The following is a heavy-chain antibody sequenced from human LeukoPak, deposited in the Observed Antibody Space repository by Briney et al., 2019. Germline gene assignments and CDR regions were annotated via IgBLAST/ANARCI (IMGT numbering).Heavy chain of an antibody. Sequence: GGSLRLSCAASGFTLSSYARSWVRQGPGKGLEGVSAISVSGNTYHADSVKGRFTISRDSSKNTLYLQMNSLRAEDAAVYYCAKAPVTTRSGAYCYPFDYWGQGTLVTVSS. CDR1: GFTLSSYA. V-gene: IGHV3-23*01. CDR3: AKAPVTTRSGAYCYPFDY. J-gene: IGHJ4*02. CDR2: ISVSGNT. D-gene: IGHD2-15*01.